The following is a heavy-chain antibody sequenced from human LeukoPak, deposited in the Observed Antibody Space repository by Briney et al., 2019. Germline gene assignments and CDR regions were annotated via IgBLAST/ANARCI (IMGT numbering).Heavy chain of an antibody. J-gene: IGHJ6*03. V-gene: IGHV4-4*02. CDR3: ARVVVAPYYYYYYMDV. Sequence: SETLSLTCAVSGGSISSINWWSWVRQPPGKGLEWIGEIYHSGSTNYNPSLKSRVTISVDKSKNQFSLKLSSVTAADTAVYYCARVVVAPYYYYYYMDVWGKGTTVTVSS. D-gene: IGHD2-15*01. CDR2: IYHSGST. CDR1: GGSISSINW.